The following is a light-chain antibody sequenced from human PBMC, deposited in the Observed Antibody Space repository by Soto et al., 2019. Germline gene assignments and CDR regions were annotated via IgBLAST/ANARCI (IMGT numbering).Light chain of an antibody. J-gene: IGLJ1*01. V-gene: IGLV2-14*01. Sequence: QSLLSQPACVSCSPGQSITIPCTGTSSDVGGYNYVSLYQQHPGKAPKLMIYEVSNRPSGVSNRFSGSKSGNTASLTISGLQAEDEADYYCSSYTSSSTDVFGPGTNVTVL. CDR3: SSYTSSSTDV. CDR2: EVS. CDR1: SSDVGGYNY.